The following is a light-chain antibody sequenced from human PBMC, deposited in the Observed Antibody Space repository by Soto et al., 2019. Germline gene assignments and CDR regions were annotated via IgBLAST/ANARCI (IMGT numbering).Light chain of an antibody. CDR1: QSIGSW. V-gene: IGKV1-5*01. CDR3: QKYNSY. CDR2: DAS. J-gene: IGKJ5*01. Sequence: DCQRTQSPSTLSASVGDKVTMTCRASQSIGSWLAWDQQKPGKAPKVLIYDASSLESGVPSRFSGSGSGTQFTLTISSLQPDDFATYYCQKYNSYFGHGTRLEIK.